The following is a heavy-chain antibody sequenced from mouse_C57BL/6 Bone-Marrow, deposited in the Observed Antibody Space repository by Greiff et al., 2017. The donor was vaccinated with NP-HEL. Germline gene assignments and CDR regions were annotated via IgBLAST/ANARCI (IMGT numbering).Heavy chain of an antibody. V-gene: IGHV1-54*01. CDR1: GYAFTNYL. J-gene: IGHJ4*01. CDR3: ARGYGSSYKAMDY. D-gene: IGHD1-1*01. Sequence: QVQLQQSGAELVRPGTSVKVSCKASGYAFTNYLIEWVKQRPGQGLEWIGVINPGSGGTNYNEKFKGKATLTADKSSSTAYMQLSSLTDEDSAVYFCARGYGSSYKAMDYWGQGTSVTVSS. CDR2: INPGSGGT.